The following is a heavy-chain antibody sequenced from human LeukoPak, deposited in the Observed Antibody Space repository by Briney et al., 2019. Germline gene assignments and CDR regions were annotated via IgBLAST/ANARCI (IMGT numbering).Heavy chain of an antibody. CDR1: GFTFSSYG. V-gene: IGHV3-33*06. Sequence: GRSLRLSCAASGFTFSSYGMHWVRQAPGKGLEWVAVIWYGGSNKYYADSVKGRFTISRDNSKNTLYLQMNSLRAEDTALYYCAKDRLTLDAFDIWGQGTMVTVSS. CDR3: AKDRLTLDAFDI. D-gene: IGHD4-23*01. J-gene: IGHJ3*02. CDR2: IWYGGSNK.